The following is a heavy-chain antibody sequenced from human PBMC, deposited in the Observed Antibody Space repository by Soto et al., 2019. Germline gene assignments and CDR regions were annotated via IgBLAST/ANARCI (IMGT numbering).Heavy chain of an antibody. Sequence: QVQLVQSGAEVKKPGASVKVSCKASGYTFTSYGISWVRQAPGQGLEWMGWISAYNGNTNYAQKLQGRVPMTTDTPTSTAYMELRSLRSEDTAVYSCARAKVRARNCSSTSCYTRNWFDPWGKGTLVTVSS. CDR3: ARAKVRARNCSSTSCYTRNWFDP. CDR1: GYTFTSYG. J-gene: IGHJ5*02. D-gene: IGHD2-2*02. CDR2: ISAYNGNT. V-gene: IGHV1-18*04.